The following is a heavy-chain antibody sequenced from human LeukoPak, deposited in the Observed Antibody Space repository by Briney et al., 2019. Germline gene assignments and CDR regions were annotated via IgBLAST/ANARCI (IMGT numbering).Heavy chain of an antibody. J-gene: IGHJ3*02. Sequence: SETLSLTCTVSGSSISSYYWSWIRQPPGKGLEWLGCIYYSGSTKYNPSLKSRVTISLDTSKNQFSLKLSSVTAADTAVYYCASDSGSYLDAFDIWGQGTMVTVSS. D-gene: IGHD1-26*01. CDR1: GSSISSYY. CDR2: IYYSGST. V-gene: IGHV4-59*08. CDR3: ASDSGSYLDAFDI.